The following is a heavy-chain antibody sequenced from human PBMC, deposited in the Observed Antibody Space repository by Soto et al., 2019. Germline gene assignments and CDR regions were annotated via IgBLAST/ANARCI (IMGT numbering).Heavy chain of an antibody. CDR3: ARAYDWIHLWLQDS. J-gene: IGHJ4*02. Sequence: GASVKVSCKASGYSFSSYAMHWVRQAPGQRLEWMGWINAGNGNTKYSQKFQGRVTITWDTSASTAYMELSSLRSEDTAVYYCARAYDWIHLWLQDSWGQGTLVTVSS. CDR2: INAGNGNT. V-gene: IGHV1-3*01. D-gene: IGHD5-18*01. CDR1: GYSFSSYA.